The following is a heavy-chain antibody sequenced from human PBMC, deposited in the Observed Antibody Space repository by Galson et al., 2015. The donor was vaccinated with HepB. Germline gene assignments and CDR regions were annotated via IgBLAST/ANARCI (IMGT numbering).Heavy chain of an antibody. CDR1: GFTFSSYG. D-gene: IGHD3-22*01. CDR2: ISYDGSNK. Sequence: SLRLSCAASGFTFSSYGMHWVRQAPGKGLEWVAVISYDGSNKYYAGSVKGRFTISRDTSKSTLYLQMNSLRAEDTALYYCAKRTDSSGSRGGAFDIWGQGTMVTVSS. V-gene: IGHV3-30-3*02. J-gene: IGHJ3*02. CDR3: AKRTDSSGSRGGAFDI.